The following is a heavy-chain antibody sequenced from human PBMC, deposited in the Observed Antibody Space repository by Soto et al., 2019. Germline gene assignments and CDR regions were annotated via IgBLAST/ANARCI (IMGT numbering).Heavy chain of an antibody. V-gene: IGHV1-69*12. CDR2: IMPIFGTA. Sequence: QVQLVQSGAEVKKPGSSVKVSCKASGGTFSSYAISWVRQAPGQGLEWMGGIMPIFGTANYAQKFQGRVTITADESTSTAYMELSSLRSEDTAVYYCARGGYCSGGSCQRWFDPWGQGTLVTVSS. J-gene: IGHJ5*02. CDR3: ARGGYCSGGSCQRWFDP. CDR1: GGTFSSYA. D-gene: IGHD2-15*01.